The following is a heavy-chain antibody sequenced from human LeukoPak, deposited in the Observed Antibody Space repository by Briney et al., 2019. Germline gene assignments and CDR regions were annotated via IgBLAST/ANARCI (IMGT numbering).Heavy chain of an antibody. CDR2: IIPIFGTA. D-gene: IGHD2-15*01. J-gene: IGHJ4*02. CDR3: VAGYCSGGSCYSELDY. Sequence: SVKVSCXASGGTFSSYAISWVRQAPGQGLEWMGRIIPIFGTANYAQKFQGRVTITTDESTSTAYMELSSLRSEDTAVYYCVAGYCSGGSCYSELDYWGQGTLVTASS. CDR1: GGTFSSYA. V-gene: IGHV1-69*05.